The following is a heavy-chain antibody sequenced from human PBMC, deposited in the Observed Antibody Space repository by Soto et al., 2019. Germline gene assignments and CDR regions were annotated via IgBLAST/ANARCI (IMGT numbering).Heavy chain of an antibody. D-gene: IGHD6-25*01. CDR2: IYHSGST. CDR3: ARLGSIAADEFDY. CDR1: GGSISSSY. J-gene: IGHJ4*02. V-gene: IGHV4-59*08. Sequence: QVPLQESGPGLVKPSETLSLTCTVSGGSISSSYWSWIRQPPGKGLEWTGYIYHSGSTNYNPSLKSRGTISVDTSKNQFSLKLSSVTAADTAVYYCARLGSIAADEFDYWGQGTLVTVSS.